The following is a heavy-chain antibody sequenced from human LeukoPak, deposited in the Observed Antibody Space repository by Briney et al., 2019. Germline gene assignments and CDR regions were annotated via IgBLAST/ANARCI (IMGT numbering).Heavy chain of an antibody. CDR2: ISSSSSYI. Sequence: GGSLRLSCAASGFTFSSYSMNWVRQAPGKGLEWDSAISSSSSYIYYADSVKGRFTISRDNAKNLLSLQVNSLRADDTAVYYCARVGSIAAAGTPDYWGQGTLVTVSS. J-gene: IGHJ4*02. V-gene: IGHV3-21*01. D-gene: IGHD6-13*01. CDR3: ARVGSIAAAGTPDY. CDR1: GFTFSSYS.